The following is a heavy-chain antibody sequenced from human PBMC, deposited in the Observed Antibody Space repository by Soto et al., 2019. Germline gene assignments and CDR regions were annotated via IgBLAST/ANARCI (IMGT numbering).Heavy chain of an antibody. CDR2: IHPGDSDT. J-gene: IGHJ4*02. D-gene: IGHD1-1*01. Sequence: GESLKSSCKGSGYFFSSQWIAWVRLMPGKGLEWMGIIHPGDSDTRYSPSFQGQVTISVDGSINTAYLQSRSLEASDTAVYYCARPGQNRDRPLAFWRQGATVTV. CDR3: ARPGQNRDRPLAF. CDR1: GYFFSSQW. V-gene: IGHV5-51*01.